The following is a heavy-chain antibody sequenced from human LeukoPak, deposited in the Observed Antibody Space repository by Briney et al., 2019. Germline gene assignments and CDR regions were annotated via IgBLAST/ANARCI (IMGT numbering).Heavy chain of an antibody. V-gene: IGHV4-38-2*02. CDR3: ARGRRYCSGGSCYSKANYYYYYMDV. CDR1: GYSLSSGYY. D-gene: IGHD2-15*01. CDR2: VDHSGGT. Sequence: SETLSLTCTVSGYSLSSGYYWGWIRQPPGQGLEWIGSVDHSGGTYYNPSLRSRVSISVDTSKNQFSLKLSSVTAADTAVYYCARGRRYCSGGSCYSKANYYYYYMDVWGKGTTVTISS. J-gene: IGHJ6*03.